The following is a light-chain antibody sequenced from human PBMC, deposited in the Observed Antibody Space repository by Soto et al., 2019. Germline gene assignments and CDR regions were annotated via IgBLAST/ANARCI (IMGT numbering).Light chain of an antibody. V-gene: IGKV2-28*01. Sequence: IVMTQYPLSLPVTPGEPASISCRASQSLLHSNGYNYLDWYLQKPGQSPQLLIYLGSNRASGVPDRFSGSGSGTDFTLKISRVEAEDVGVYYCMQALQTPPTFGQGTKVDI. CDR3: MQALQTPPT. CDR2: LGS. J-gene: IGKJ1*01. CDR1: QSLLHSNGYNY.